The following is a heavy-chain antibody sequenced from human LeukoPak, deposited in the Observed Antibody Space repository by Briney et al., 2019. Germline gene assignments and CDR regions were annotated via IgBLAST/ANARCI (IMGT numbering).Heavy chain of an antibody. D-gene: IGHD3-16*01. J-gene: IGHJ6*03. CDR3: AKDGGNWYDSSGNYLMRSYMDV. Sequence: GGSLRLSCAASGFTFSSYAMSWVRQLPGKGLEWVAVISYDSEGIYHVDSVKGRFTISRDNSKNTLYLQMNSLRVEDTAVYYCAKDGGNWYDSSGNYLMRSYMDVWGKGTTVTVSS. CDR1: GFTFSSYA. CDR2: ISYDSEGI. V-gene: IGHV3-30*18.